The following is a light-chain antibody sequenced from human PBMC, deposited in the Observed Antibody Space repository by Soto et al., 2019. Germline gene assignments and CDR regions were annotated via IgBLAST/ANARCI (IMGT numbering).Light chain of an antibody. Sequence: QSALTQPASVSGSPGQSITISCTGTSSDVGGYNYVSWYQQHPGKAPKLIIYDVSSRPSGVSSRFSGSKSGNTASLNISGLQAEDEADYHCSSYTNMRPLGVFGAGTKLTVL. V-gene: IGLV2-14*01. CDR3: SSYTNMRPLGV. CDR1: SSDVGGYNY. CDR2: DVS. J-gene: IGLJ1*01.